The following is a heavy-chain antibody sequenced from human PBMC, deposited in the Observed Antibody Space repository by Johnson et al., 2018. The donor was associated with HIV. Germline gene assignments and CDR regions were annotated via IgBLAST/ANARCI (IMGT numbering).Heavy chain of an antibody. Sequence: QVQLVESGGGVVQPGRSLRLSCAASGFTFSTYGMHWVRQAPGKGLEWVAVISYDGSNKYHADSVKGRFTISRDNSKNTLYLQMNSLRAEDTAVYYCARVIDQYFDSILDDAFDIWGQGTLVTVSS. CDR3: ARVIDQYFDSILDDAFDI. V-gene: IGHV3-30*03. J-gene: IGHJ3*02. CDR1: GFTFSTYG. CDR2: ISYDGSNK. D-gene: IGHD3-22*01.